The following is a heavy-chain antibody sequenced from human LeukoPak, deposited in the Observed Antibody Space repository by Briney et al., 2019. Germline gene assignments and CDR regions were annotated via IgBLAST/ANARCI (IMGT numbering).Heavy chain of an antibody. D-gene: IGHD4-17*01. Sequence: GGSLRLSCAASGFTFSSYAMSWVRQAPGKGLEWVSAISGSGGSTYYADSVKGRFTISRDNSKNTLYLQMNSLRAEDTAVYYCAKSSASWALGGDYFAFDIWGQGTMVTVSS. CDR2: ISGSGGST. CDR1: GFTFSSYA. CDR3: AKSSASWALGGDYFAFDI. V-gene: IGHV3-23*01. J-gene: IGHJ3*02.